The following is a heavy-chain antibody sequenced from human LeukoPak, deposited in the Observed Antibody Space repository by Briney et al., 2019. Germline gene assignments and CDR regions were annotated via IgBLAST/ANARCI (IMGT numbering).Heavy chain of an antibody. V-gene: IGHV4-59*01. D-gene: IGHD3-16*01. J-gene: IGHJ4*02. CDR1: GGSISSYY. CDR3: ATLLGLVDY. Sequence: SETLSLTCTVSGGSISSYYWSWIRQPPGKGLEWIGYIYYSGGTNYNPSPKSRVTISVDTSKNQFPLKLSSETAADTAVYYCATLLGLVDYWGQGTLVTVSS. CDR2: IYYSGGT.